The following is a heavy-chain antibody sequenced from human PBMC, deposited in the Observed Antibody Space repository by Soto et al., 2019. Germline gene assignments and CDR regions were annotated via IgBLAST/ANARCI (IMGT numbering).Heavy chain of an antibody. D-gene: IGHD7-27*01. CDR2: IYDGGTT. Sequence: PSETLSLTCTVSGVSISSAAYCWSWIRQSPDKGLEWIGHIYDGGTTYSSPSLKGRVTISADTSETQFSLKLNSVSAADTAVYYCARGPSGDKVDYWGQGIQVTVSS. V-gene: IGHV4-30-4*01. J-gene: IGHJ4*02. CDR1: GVSISSAAYC. CDR3: ARGPSGDKVDY.